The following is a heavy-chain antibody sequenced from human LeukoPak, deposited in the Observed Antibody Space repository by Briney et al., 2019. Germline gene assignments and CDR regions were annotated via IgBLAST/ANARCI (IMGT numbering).Heavy chain of an antibody. J-gene: IGHJ5*02. CDR3: ARAVEYNWFDP. CDR2: ISSSSSYI. V-gene: IGHV3-21*01. Sequence: GGSLRLSCAASGFTFSSYSTNWVRQAPGKGLEWVSSISSSSSYIYYADSVKGRFTISRDNAQNSLYLQMNSLRAEDTAVYYCARAVEYNWFDPWGQGTLVTVSS. CDR1: GFTFSSYS.